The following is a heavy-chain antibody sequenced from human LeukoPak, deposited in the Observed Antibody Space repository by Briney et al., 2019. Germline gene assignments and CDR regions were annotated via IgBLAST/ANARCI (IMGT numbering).Heavy chain of an antibody. Sequence: SETLSLTCTVSGGSISSSSYYWSWVRQPAGKGLEWIGRISASGSTNYNPSLKSRVTMSLDTSKNQFSLKLSSVTAADTAVYYCAREITVTRPFDYWGPGTLVTVSS. CDR3: AREITVTRPFDY. V-gene: IGHV4-61*02. CDR1: GGSISSSSYY. CDR2: ISASGST. J-gene: IGHJ4*02. D-gene: IGHD4-17*01.